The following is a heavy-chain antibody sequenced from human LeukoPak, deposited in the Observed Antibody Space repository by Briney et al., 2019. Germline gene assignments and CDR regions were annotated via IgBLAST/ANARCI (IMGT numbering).Heavy chain of an antibody. V-gene: IGHV4-34*01. CDR3: ARARYCSSTSCPPDAFDI. Sequence: PSETLSLTCAVYGGSFSGYYWSWIRQPPGKGLEWIGEINHSGSTNYNPSLKSRVTISVDTSKNQFSLKLSSVTAADTAVYYCARARYCSSTSCPPDAFDIWGQGTMATVSS. J-gene: IGHJ3*02. CDR1: GGSFSGYY. CDR2: INHSGST. D-gene: IGHD2-2*01.